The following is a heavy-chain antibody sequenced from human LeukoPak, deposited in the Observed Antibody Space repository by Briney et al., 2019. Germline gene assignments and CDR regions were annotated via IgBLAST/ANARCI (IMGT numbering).Heavy chain of an antibody. Sequence: GGSLRLSCAASGITLSSYAMTWVRQAPGKGLEWVSDIGDSGATTYYADSVKGRFTISRDNSKNTLYLQMSSLRAEDTAVYFCASFHYYGSGAYYLSYWGQGTLVTVSS. D-gene: IGHD3-10*01. CDR1: GITLSSYA. CDR3: ASFHYYGSGAYYLSY. V-gene: IGHV3-23*01. CDR2: IGDSGATT. J-gene: IGHJ4*02.